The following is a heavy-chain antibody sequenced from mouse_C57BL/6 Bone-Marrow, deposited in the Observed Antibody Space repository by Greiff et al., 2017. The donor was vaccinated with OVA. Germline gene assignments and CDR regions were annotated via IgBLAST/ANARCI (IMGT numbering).Heavy chain of an antibody. CDR3: ARANWDVDWYFDV. V-gene: IGHV1-80*01. Sequence: QVQLQQSGAELVKPGASVKISCKASGYAFSSYWMNWVKQRPGKGLEWIGQIYPGDGDTNYNGKFKGKATLTADKSSSTAYMQLSRLTSEDSAVYFCARANWDVDWYFDVWGTGTTVTVSS. D-gene: IGHD4-1*01. CDR1: GYAFSSYW. J-gene: IGHJ1*03. CDR2: IYPGDGDT.